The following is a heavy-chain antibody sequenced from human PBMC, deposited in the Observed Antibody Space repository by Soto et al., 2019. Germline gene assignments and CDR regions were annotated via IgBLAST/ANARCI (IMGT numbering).Heavy chain of an antibody. CDR1: GFTFSSYW. J-gene: IGHJ1*01. Sequence: EVQLVESGGGLVQPGGSLRLSCAASGFTFSSYWMHWVRQAPGKGLVWVSSISTDASSTSYADPVKGRFTISRDNAKNTLYLQMNSVRAEDTAVYKCERLPNKSPQNWGQGTLVIVSP. V-gene: IGHV3-74*01. CDR3: ERLPNKSPQN. CDR2: ISTDASST.